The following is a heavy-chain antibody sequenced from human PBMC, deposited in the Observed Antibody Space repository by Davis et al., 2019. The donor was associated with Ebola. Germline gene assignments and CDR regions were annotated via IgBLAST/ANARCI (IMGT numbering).Heavy chain of an antibody. D-gene: IGHD1-26*01. CDR3: AMLQWELLRWGAFDI. V-gene: IGHV3-23*01. CDR1: GFTFSSYA. CDR2: ISGSGGST. J-gene: IGHJ3*02. Sequence: GESLKISCAASGFTFSSYAMSWVRQAPGKGLEWVSAISGSGGSTYYADSVKGRFTISRDNSKNTLYLQMNSLRAEDTAVYYCAMLQWELLRWGAFDIWGQGTMVTVSS.